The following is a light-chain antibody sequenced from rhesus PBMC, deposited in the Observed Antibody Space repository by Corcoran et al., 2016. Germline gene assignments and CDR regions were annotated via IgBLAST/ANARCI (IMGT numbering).Light chain of an antibody. CDR3: QQHDNSPFT. CDR2: RES. J-gene: IGKJ3*01. CDR1: QGISNW. V-gene: IGKV1-69*01. Sequence: DIQMTQSPSSLSASVGDRVTITCRASQGISNWLAWYQQTPGKAPKLLIVRESNLEPGVPSRFRGSGSWTDFTRTISSLQPEDIATYYCQQHDNSPFTFGPGTKLDIK.